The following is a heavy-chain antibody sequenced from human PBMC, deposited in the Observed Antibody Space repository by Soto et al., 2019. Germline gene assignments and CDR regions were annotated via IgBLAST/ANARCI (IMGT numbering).Heavy chain of an antibody. CDR1: GASIRSGDYY. J-gene: IGHJ4*02. V-gene: IGHV4-30-4*02. Sequence: TSDTLSPTSSISGASIRSGDYYWIWFRQPPGKGLEWIGYISYSGKTHYNLSLKSRVTISVDRSKNQFSLQLSSVTAADTAVYYCAKNLPRTGRFDYWGQGALVTVSS. CDR3: AKNLPRTGRFDY. CDR2: ISYSGKT.